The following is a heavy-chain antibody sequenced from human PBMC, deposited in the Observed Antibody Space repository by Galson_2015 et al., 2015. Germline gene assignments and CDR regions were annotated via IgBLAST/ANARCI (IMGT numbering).Heavy chain of an antibody. D-gene: IGHD3-22*01. CDR1: GFTFSSYR. CDR3: ARDGEIGDAFDI. CDR2: ISSSSSYI. J-gene: IGHJ3*02. Sequence: SLRLSCAASGFTFSSYRMNWVRQAPGKGLEWVSSISSSSSYIYYADSVKGRFTISRDNAKNSLYLQMNSLRAEDTAVYYCARDGEIGDAFDIWGQGTMVTVSS. V-gene: IGHV3-21*01.